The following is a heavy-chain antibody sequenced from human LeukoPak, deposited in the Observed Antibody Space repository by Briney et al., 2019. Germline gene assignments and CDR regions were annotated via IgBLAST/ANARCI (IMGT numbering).Heavy chain of an antibody. CDR3: ARAGRYSAEDY. J-gene: IGHJ4*02. CDR1: GGSISSGSYY. D-gene: IGHD4-11*01. Sequence: SETLSLTCTVSGGSISSGSYYWSWIRQPAGKGLEWIGRIYTSGGTNYNPSLKSRVTISADTSKNQFSLKLSSVTAADTAVYYCARAGRYSAEDYWGQGTLVTVSS. CDR2: IYTSGGT. V-gene: IGHV4-61*02.